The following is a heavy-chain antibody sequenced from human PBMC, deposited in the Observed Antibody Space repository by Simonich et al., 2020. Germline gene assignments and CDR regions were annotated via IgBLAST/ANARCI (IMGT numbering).Heavy chain of an antibody. D-gene: IGHD6-13*01. J-gene: IGHJ3*02. CDR1: GGSISSSSYY. V-gene: IGHV4-39*01. CDR2: IYYSGST. Sequence: QLQLQESGPGLVKPSETLSLTCTVSGGSISSSSYYWGWNRPPPGKGLEWIGSIYYSGSTYYNPSLKGRVTISVDTSKNQFSLKLSSVTAADTAVYYCARHAGFAFDIWGQGTMVTVSS. CDR3: ARHAGFAFDI.